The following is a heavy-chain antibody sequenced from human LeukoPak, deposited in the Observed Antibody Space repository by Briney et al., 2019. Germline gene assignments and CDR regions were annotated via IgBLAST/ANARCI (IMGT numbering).Heavy chain of an antibody. CDR3: ARGFRGDNFDY. CDR1: GGSISSSSYS. CDR2: MYHSGST. J-gene: IGHJ4*02. Sequence: PSETLSLTCTFSGGSISSSSYSWGWIRQPPGKGLEWIGTMYHSGSTNYNPSLKSRVTISVDTSKNQFSLKLSSVTAADTAVYFCARGFRGDNFDYWGQGTLVTVSS. D-gene: IGHD7-27*01. V-gene: IGHV4-39*07.